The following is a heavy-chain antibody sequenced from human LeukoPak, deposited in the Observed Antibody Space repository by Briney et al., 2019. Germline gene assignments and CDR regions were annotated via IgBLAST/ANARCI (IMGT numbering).Heavy chain of an antibody. J-gene: IGHJ4*02. CDR1: GYTFTGNY. CDR2: INPNTGGT. V-gene: IGHV1-2*02. D-gene: IGHD2/OR15-2a*01. CDR3: ARGSTPLDY. Sequence: GASVKVSCKTSGYTFTGNYMHWVRQAPGQGLEWMGWINPNTGGTNYAQKFQGRVSMTRDTSISTAYMDLSRLRSDDTAVYYCARGSTPLDYWGQGTLVTVSS.